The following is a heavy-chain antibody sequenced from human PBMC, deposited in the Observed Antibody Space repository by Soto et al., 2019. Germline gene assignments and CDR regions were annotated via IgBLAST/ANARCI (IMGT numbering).Heavy chain of an antibody. V-gene: IGHV1-69*13. J-gene: IGHJ4*02. CDR2: IIPIFGTA. CDR3: ARDRQEYYYDSSGYSFFDY. Sequence: SVKLSCKASGGTFSSYAISLVRQAPRQGLEWMGGIIPIFGTANYAQKFQGRVTITADESTSTAYMELSSLRSEDTAVYYCARDRQEYYYDSSGYSFFDYWGQGTLVTVSS. D-gene: IGHD3-22*01. CDR1: GGTFSSYA.